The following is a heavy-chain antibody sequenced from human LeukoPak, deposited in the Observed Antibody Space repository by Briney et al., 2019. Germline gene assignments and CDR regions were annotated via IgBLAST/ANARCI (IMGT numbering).Heavy chain of an antibody. J-gene: IGHJ4*02. CDR1: GFIFSNYA. CDR3: VSGSGNYYQYYFDY. V-gene: IGHV3-30*03. CDR2: LSYDGSKK. Sequence: GGSLRLSCAASGFIFSNYAMHWVRQAPGKGLEWVAVLSYDGSKKYHADSVQRRFTISRDNSKNTLYLQMNSLRAEDTAVYYCVSGSGNYYQYYFDYWGQGALLTVSS. D-gene: IGHD3-10*01.